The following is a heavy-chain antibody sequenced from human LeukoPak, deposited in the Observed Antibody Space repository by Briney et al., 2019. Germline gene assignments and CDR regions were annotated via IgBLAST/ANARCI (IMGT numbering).Heavy chain of an antibody. Sequence: GGSLRLSCAASGFTFSSYWMHWVRQAPGKGLVWVSSITGSGVSTYYADSVKGHFTISRDNSKNTLFLQMHSLRAEDTAVYYCAKHGTQLKPFDIWGQGTMVTVSS. CDR3: AKHGTQLKPFDI. CDR2: ITGSGVST. J-gene: IGHJ3*02. CDR1: GFTFSSYW. V-gene: IGHV3-23*01. D-gene: IGHD2-2*01.